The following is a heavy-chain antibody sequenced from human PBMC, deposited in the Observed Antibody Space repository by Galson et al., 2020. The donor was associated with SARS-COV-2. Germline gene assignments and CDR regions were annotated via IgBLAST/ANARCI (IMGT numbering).Heavy chain of an antibody. J-gene: IGHJ4*02. D-gene: IGHD3-22*01. V-gene: IGHV3-21*01. Sequence: TGGSLTLSCAASGFTFSNYGMNWVRQAPGKGLEWVSSISGTGDYIYYADSLKGRFTISRDNARNSLYLQINSLRAEDAAVYYCARGFDSGGFSFPEYWGQGTLVTVSS. CDR1: GFTFSNYG. CDR3: ARGFDSGGFSFPEY. CDR2: ISGTGDYI.